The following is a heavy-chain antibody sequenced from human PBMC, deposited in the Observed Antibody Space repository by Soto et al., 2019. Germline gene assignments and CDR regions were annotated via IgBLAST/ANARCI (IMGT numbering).Heavy chain of an antibody. Sequence: EVQLVESGGGLVQPGGSLRLSCAASGFTFSSYSMNWVRQAPGKGLEWVSYISSSSSTIYYADSVKGRFTISRDNAKNTLYLQMNSLRDEDTAVYYCARRVVPAAIYLPGDYYYGMVVWGQGTTVTVSS. J-gene: IGHJ6*02. CDR2: ISSSSSTI. V-gene: IGHV3-48*02. CDR1: GFTFSSYS. CDR3: ARRVVPAAIYLPGDYYYGMVV. D-gene: IGHD2-2*01.